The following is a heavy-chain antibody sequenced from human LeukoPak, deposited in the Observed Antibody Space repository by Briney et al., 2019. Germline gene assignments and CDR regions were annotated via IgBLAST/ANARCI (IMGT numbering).Heavy chain of an antibody. CDR1: GFTFSSYA. CDR3: AKGHVPLDAFDI. D-gene: IGHD2-2*01. Sequence: GESLRLSCAASGFTFSSYAMSWVRQAPGKGLEWVSAISGSGGSTYYADSVKGRFTISRDNSKNTLYLQMNSLRAEDTAVYYCAKGHVPLDAFDIWGQGTMVTVSS. J-gene: IGHJ3*02. V-gene: IGHV3-23*01. CDR2: ISGSGGST.